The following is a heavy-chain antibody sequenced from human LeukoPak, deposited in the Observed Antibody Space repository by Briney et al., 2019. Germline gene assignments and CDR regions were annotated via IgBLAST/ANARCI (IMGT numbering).Heavy chain of an antibody. V-gene: IGHV3-23*01. CDR3: AKERGYFDWPLGEFDP. CDR2: ISGSGGST. CDR1: GFTFSSYA. Sequence: GGSLRLSRAASGFTFSSYAMSWVRQAPGKGLEWVSAISGSGGSTYYADSVKGRFTISRDNSKNTLYLQMNSLRAEDTAVYYCAKERGYFDWPLGEFDPWGQGTLVTVSS. J-gene: IGHJ5*02. D-gene: IGHD3-9*01.